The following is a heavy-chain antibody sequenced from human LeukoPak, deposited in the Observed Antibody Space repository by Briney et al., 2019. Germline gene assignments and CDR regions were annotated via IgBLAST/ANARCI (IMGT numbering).Heavy chain of an antibody. J-gene: IGHJ5*02. CDR3: ARHFIERRPGGRFDP. D-gene: IGHD6-6*01. CDR1: GGSINNYY. Sequence: SETLSLTCNVSGGSINNYYRSWIRQPPGKGLEWIGYIYYSGSTNYNPSLKSRVTISVDTSKNQFSLRLSSVTAADTAMYYCARHFIERRPGGRFDPWGQGLLVTVSS. CDR2: IYYSGST. V-gene: IGHV4-59*08.